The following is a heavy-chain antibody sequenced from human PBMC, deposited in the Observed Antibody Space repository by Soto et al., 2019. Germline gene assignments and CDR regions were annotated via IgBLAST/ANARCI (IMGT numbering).Heavy chain of an antibody. Sequence: QVQLVESGGGVVQLGRSLRLSCAASGFSFSTSGMHWVRQAPGKRLEWVAVLWYDGTGEDYADSVKGRFTISRDNSRNTLYLQMNSLRVDDTAVYYCARGLTKRVGGAFDIWGQGTVVTVSS. CDR2: LWYDGTGE. V-gene: IGHV3-33*01. CDR3: ARGLTKRVGGAFDI. CDR1: GFSFSTSG. J-gene: IGHJ3*02. D-gene: IGHD3-16*01.